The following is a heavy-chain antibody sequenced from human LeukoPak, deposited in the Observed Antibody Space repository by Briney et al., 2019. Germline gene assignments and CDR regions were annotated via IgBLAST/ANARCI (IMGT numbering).Heavy chain of an antibody. J-gene: IGHJ4*02. D-gene: IGHD6-13*01. CDR1: GGSINSYY. CDR2: IYFTGTT. Sequence: PSETLSVTCTVSGGSINSYYWSWIRQPPGKGLEWIGNIYFTGTTNYNPSLKSRVTMSVDRSKNQFSLKLKSVTAADTAMYYCARQQQLDSWGQGTLVTVSS. CDR3: ARQQQLDS. V-gene: IGHV4-59*01.